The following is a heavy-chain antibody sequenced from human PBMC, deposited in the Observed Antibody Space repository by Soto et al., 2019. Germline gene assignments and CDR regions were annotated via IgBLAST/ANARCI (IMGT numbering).Heavy chain of an antibody. CDR3: ATHPKYWKLHFFDY. J-gene: IGHJ4*02. V-gene: IGHV3-11*01. CDR1: GFTFSDYD. Sequence: QVQLVESGGDLVKPGGSLRLSCAASGFTFSDYDMNWIRQAPGKGLEWVSYITSSGGTIHYADSVKGRLTISRDNAKNSLYLQMNSLRAEDTAVYFCATHPKYWKLHFFDYWGQGTLVTVSS. CDR2: ITSSGGTI. D-gene: IGHD2-15*01.